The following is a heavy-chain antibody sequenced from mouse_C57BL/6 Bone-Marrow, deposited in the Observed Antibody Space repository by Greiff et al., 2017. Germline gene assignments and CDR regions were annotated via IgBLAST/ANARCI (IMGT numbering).Heavy chain of an antibody. J-gene: IGHJ1*03. Sequence: EVQLVESGGDLVKPGGSLKLSCAASGFTFSSYGMSWVRQTPDNRLEWVATISSGGSYTYYPDSVKGRFTISRDNAKNTLYLQMSSLKSEDTAMYYCARHGDYYGSSYWYFDVWGTETTVTVSS. D-gene: IGHD1-1*01. CDR3: ARHGDYYGSSYWYFDV. CDR1: GFTFSSYG. CDR2: ISSGGSYT. V-gene: IGHV5-6*01.